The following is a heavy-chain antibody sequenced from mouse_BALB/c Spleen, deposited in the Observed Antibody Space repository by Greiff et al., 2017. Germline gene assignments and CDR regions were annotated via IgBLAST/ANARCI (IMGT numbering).Heavy chain of an antibody. CDR2: IDPANGNT. V-gene: IGHV14-3*02. CDR3: ASRTGTDY. CDR1: GFNIKDTY. J-gene: IGHJ2*01. Sequence: EVKLMESGAELVKPGASVKLSCTASGFNIKDTYMHWVKQRPEQGLEWIGRIDPANGNTKYDPKFQGKATITADTSSNTAYLQLSSLTSEDTAVYYCASRTGTDYWGQGTTLTVSS. D-gene: IGHD4-1*01.